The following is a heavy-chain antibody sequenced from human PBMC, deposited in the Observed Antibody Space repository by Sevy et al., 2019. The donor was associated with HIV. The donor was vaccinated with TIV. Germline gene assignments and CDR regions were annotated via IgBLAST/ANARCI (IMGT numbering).Heavy chain of an antibody. D-gene: IGHD3-22*01. CDR3: ARDQYYDSSGSPYFDY. Sequence: GGSLRLSCAASGFTFSSYAMHWVRQAPGNGLEWVAVISYDGSNKYYADSVKGRFTISRDNSKNTLYLQMNSLRAEDTAVYYCARDQYYDSSGSPYFDYWGQGTVVTVSS. V-gene: IGHV3-30-3*01. J-gene: IGHJ4*02. CDR2: ISYDGSNK. CDR1: GFTFSSYA.